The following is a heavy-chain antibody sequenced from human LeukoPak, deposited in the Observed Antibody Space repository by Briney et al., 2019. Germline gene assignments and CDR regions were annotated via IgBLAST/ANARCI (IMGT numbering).Heavy chain of an antibody. Sequence: GGSLRLSCAASGFTFSSYSMNWVRQAPGKGLEWVSSISSSSSDIYYADSVKGRFTISRDNSKNTLYLQMNSLRAEDTAVYYCARATYSSGRLFDYWGQGTLVTVSS. CDR2: ISSSSSDI. CDR1: GFTFSSYS. D-gene: IGHD6-19*01. V-gene: IGHV3-21*01. CDR3: ARATYSSGRLFDY. J-gene: IGHJ4*02.